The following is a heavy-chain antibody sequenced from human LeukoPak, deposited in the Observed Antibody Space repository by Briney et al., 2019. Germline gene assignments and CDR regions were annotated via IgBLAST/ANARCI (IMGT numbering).Heavy chain of an antibody. Sequence: SETLSLTCTVSGGSISSSSYSWGWIRQPPGKRLEWIGYIYYSVSTNYNPSLKSRVTISVDTSKNQFSLKLSSVTAADTAVYYCARDRDSLGVIDYWGQGTLVTVSS. V-gene: IGHV4-61*01. CDR2: IYYSVST. CDR3: ARDRDSLGVIDY. J-gene: IGHJ4*02. D-gene: IGHD3-16*01. CDR1: GGSISSSSYS.